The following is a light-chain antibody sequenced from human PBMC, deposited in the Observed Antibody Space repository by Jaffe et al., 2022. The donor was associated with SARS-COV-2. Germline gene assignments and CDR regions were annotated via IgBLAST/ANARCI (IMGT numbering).Light chain of an antibody. J-gene: IGKJ3*01. CDR2: GAS. CDR1: QRISSY. Sequence: DIQMTQSPSSLSASVGDRVTITCRASQRISSYLHWYQQKPGKAPRLLIYGASSLHGGVPSRFSGSGSGTDFTLTIRSLQPEDFATYYCQQSYSGITFGPGTTVDIK. V-gene: IGKV1-39*01. CDR3: QQSYSGIT.